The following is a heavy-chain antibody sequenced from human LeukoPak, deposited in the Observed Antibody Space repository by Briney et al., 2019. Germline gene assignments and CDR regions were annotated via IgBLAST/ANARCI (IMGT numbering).Heavy chain of an antibody. V-gene: IGHV4-34*01. CDR3: ARQTTTGTEAWSFDY. Sequence: SETLSLTCAVYGGSFSGYYWSWIRQPPGKGLEWIGEINHSGSTNYNPSLKSRVTISVDTSKNQFSLKLSSVTAADTAVYYCARQTTTGTEAWSFDYWGQGTLVTVSS. CDR2: INHSGST. CDR1: GGSFSGYY. J-gene: IGHJ4*02. D-gene: IGHD1-1*01.